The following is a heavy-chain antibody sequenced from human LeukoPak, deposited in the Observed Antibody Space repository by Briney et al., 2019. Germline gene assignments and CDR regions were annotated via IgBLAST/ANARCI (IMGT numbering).Heavy chain of an antibody. Sequence: ASVKVSCKASGYTYTSYGIIWVRQAPGQGLEWIGWISGYNDNTKYAQKLQGRVTMTTDTSTSTAYMELRSLRSDDTAVYYCARATGRVVRGITWRYFDYWGQGTLVTVSS. J-gene: IGHJ4*02. V-gene: IGHV1-18*01. CDR1: GYTYTSYG. CDR2: ISGYNDNT. CDR3: ARATGRVVRGITWRYFDY. D-gene: IGHD3-10*01.